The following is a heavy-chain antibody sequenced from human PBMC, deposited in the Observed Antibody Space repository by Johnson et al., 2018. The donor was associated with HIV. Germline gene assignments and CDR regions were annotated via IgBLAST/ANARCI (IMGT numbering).Heavy chain of an antibody. Sequence: QVQLVESGGGLVKPGGSLRLSCAASGFTFSDYYMSWIRQAPGKGLEWVSYISSSGSTGYADSVKGRFTISRDNAKNSLYLQMNSLRAEDTALYYCARVTRQGVAFDIWGQGTMVTVSS. CDR1: GFTFSDYY. V-gene: IGHV3-11*05. CDR2: ISSSGST. CDR3: ARVTRQGVAFDI. D-gene: IGHD3-16*01. J-gene: IGHJ3*02.